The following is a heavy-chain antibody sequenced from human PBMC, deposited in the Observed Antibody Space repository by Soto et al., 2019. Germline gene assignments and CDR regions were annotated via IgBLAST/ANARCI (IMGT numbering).Heavy chain of an antibody. CDR3: ASEHAYYDFWSGYYTYYYYGMDV. CDR2: IYYSEST. J-gene: IGHJ6*02. Sequence: PSETLSLTCTVSGGSVSSGSYYWSWIRQPPGKGLEWIGYIYYSESTNYNPSLKSRVTISVDTSKNQFSLKLSSVTAADTAVYYCASEHAYYDFWSGYYTYYYYGMDVWGQGTTVTASS. V-gene: IGHV4-61*01. D-gene: IGHD3-3*01. CDR1: GGSVSSGSYY.